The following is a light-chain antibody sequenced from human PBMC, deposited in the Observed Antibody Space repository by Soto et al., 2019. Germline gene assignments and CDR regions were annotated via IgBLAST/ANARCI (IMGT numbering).Light chain of an antibody. CDR2: GAF. V-gene: IGKV3-20*01. CDR3: PQYDISWT. J-gene: IGKJ1*01. CDR1: LRVGVNY. Sequence: EIVLKESPGNLSLSPGERATLSCRASLRVGVNYLAWYQQRPGQAPRLLILGAFSRAAGIPDRFSGSGSGTDFTLTISRLEPEDFAVYSSPQYDISWTFGQLTNVDIK.